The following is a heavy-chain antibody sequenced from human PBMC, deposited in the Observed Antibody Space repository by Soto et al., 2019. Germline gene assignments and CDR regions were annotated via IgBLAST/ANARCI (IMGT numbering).Heavy chain of an antibody. J-gene: IGHJ4*02. CDR2: ISHDGSNK. Sequence: GGSLRLSCAASKFTLSGYSMNWVRQAPGKGLEWVALISHDGSNKYYADSVKGRFTISRDNSKNTLYLQMNSLRAEDTAIYYCAKDKRLAARSGEFDYWGQGTLVTVSS. D-gene: IGHD6-6*01. V-gene: IGHV3-30*18. CDR3: AKDKRLAARSGEFDY. CDR1: KFTLSGYS.